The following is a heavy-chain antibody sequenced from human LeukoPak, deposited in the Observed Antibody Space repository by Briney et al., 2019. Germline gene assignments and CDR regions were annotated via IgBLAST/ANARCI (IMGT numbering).Heavy chain of an antibody. CDR3: ARDGEGSYYDSSGYAPHAFDI. Sequence: SETLSLTCTVSGGSISSGGFYWSWIRQHPGKGLEWIGYIYYSGSTYYNPSLKSRVTISVDTSKNQFSLKLSSVTAADTAVYYCARDGEGSYYDSSGYAPHAFDIWGQGTMVTVSS. J-gene: IGHJ3*02. V-gene: IGHV4-31*03. CDR2: IYYSGST. CDR1: GGSISSGGFY. D-gene: IGHD3-22*01.